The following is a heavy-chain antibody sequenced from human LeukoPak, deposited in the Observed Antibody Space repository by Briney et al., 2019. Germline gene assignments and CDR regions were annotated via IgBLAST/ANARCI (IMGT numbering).Heavy chain of an antibody. D-gene: IGHD3-3*01. J-gene: IGHJ4*02. V-gene: IGHV1-69*01. CDR3: ARDPGDTIFGVVNDDY. Sequence: SVKVSCKASGGAFSSYAISWVRQAPGQGPEWMGGIIPIFGTANYAQKFQGRVTITADESTSTAYMELSSLRSEDTAVYYCARDPGDTIFGVVNDDYWGQGTLVTVSS. CDR1: GGAFSSYA. CDR2: IIPIFGTA.